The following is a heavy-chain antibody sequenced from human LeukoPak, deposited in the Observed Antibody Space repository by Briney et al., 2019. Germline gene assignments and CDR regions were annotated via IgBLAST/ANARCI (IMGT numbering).Heavy chain of an antibody. CDR2: ISSSSVYI. V-gene: IGHV3-21*01. J-gene: IGHJ4*02. D-gene: IGHD3-10*01. CDR3: ARGPTSYYGSGSYGPFDY. Sequence: KPGGSLRLSCAASGFTFSSYSLNWVRQAPGKGLEWVSSISSSSVYIYYADSVKGRFTISRDNAKNSLYLQMNRLRAEDTAVYYCARGPTSYYGSGSYGPFDYWGQGTLVTVSS. CDR1: GFTFSSYS.